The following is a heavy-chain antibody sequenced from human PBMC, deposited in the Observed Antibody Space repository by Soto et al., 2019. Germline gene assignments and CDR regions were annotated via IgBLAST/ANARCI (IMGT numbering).Heavy chain of an antibody. J-gene: IGHJ4*02. V-gene: IGHV1-69*04. CDR3: AREAGSGIGSGSDY. D-gene: IGHD3-10*01. Sequence: ASVKVSCKASGGTFSSYTISWVRQAPGQGLEWMGRIIPILGIANYAQKFQGRVTITADKSTSTAYMELSSLRSEDTAVYYCAREAGSGIGSGSDYWGQGTLVTVSS. CDR1: GGTFSSYT. CDR2: IIPILGIA.